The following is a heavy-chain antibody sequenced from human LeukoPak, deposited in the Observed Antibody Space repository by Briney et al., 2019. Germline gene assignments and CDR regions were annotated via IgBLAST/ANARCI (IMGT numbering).Heavy chain of an antibody. V-gene: IGHV1-2*06. CDR3: ARGVGYYYAFDI. Sequence: ASVKVSCKASGYTFTGYYMHWVRQAPGQGLEWMGRINPNSGGTNYAQKFQGRVTMTRDTSISAAYMELSRLRSDDTAVYYCARGVGYYYAFDIWGQGTMVTVSS. J-gene: IGHJ3*02. D-gene: IGHD3-22*01. CDR1: GYTFTGYY. CDR2: INPNSGGT.